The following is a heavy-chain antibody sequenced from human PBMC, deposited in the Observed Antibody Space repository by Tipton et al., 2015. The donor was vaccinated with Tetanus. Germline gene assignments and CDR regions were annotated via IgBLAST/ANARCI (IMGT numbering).Heavy chain of an antibody. CDR2: IYHSGST. J-gene: IGHJ4*02. Sequence: TLSLTCSVSGGSISAYYWSWIRQSPGRGLEWIGQIYHSGSTDYNPALKSRVTMSVDVPKNQFSLRLRSVTAADPAVYYCARDTTRGGFDSWGQGALVTVSA. D-gene: IGHD1-1*01. CDR1: GGSISAYY. CDR3: ARDTTRGGFDS. V-gene: IGHV4-59*01.